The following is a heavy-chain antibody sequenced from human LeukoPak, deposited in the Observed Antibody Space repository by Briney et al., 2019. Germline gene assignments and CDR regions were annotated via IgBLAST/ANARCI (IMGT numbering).Heavy chain of an antibody. V-gene: IGHV3-74*01. CDR3: VVDLSGSADY. CDR1: GFSFSNYW. J-gene: IGHJ4*02. CDR2: TNEHGTII. D-gene: IGHD3-10*01. Sequence: GGSLRLSCAASGFSFSNYWFHWVRQAPGEGLVWVSRTNEHGTIINYADSVKGRFTISRDNAKNTLYPQMNSLRTEDSALYYCVVDLSGSADYWGQGTLVTVSS.